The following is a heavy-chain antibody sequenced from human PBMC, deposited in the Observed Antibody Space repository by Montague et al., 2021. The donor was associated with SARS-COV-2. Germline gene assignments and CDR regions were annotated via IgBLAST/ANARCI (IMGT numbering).Heavy chain of an antibody. Sequence: PALGKPTQTLTLTCTFSGFSLSSSGVGVCWIRQPPGKAPEWLALIYWDDDTRYSPPLKSRLTVTKGTSKNQVVLTLTNMDTVDTATYFCAHIRRMYYFDDWGQGTLVTVSS. CDR3: AHIRRMYYFDD. J-gene: IGHJ4*02. CDR2: IYWDDDT. CDR1: GFSLSSSGVG. D-gene: IGHD2/OR15-2a*01. V-gene: IGHV2-5*02.